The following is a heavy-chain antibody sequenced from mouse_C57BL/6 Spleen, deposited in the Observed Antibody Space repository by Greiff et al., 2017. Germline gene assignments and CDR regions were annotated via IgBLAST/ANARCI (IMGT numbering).Heavy chain of an antibody. V-gene: IGHV1-4*01. J-gene: IGHJ4*01. D-gene: IGHD3-1*01. CDR1: GYTFTSYT. CDR3: ARRPSDYAMDY. Sequence: VQLKESGAELARPGASVKMSCKASGYTFTSYTMHWVKQRPGQGLEWIGYINPSSGYTKYNQKFKDKATLTADKSSSTAYMQLSSLTSEDSAVYYCARRPSDYAMDYWGQGTSVTVSS. CDR2: INPSSGYT.